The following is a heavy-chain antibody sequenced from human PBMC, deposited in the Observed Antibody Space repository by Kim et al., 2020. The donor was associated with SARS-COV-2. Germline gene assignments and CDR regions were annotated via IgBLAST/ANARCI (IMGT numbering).Heavy chain of an antibody. CDR1: GFTFSSYA. Sequence: GGSLRLSCAASGFTFSSYAMSWVRQAPGKGLEWVSAISGSGGSTYYADSVKGRFTISRDNSKNTLYLQMNSLRAEDTAVYYCAKNGQVADIVATIMMVYYYYYGMDVWGPGTTVTVSS. D-gene: IGHD5-12*01. CDR2: ISGSGGST. V-gene: IGHV3-23*01. J-gene: IGHJ6*02. CDR3: AKNGQVADIVATIMMVYYYYYGMDV.